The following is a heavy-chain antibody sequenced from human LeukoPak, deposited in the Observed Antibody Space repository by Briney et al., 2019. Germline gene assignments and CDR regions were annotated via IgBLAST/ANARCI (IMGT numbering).Heavy chain of an antibody. D-gene: IGHD1-26*01. Sequence: GGSLRLSCAASGFIFSSYGMHWVRQAPGKGLEWVAVISYDGSNKYYADSVKGRFTISRDNSKNTLYLQMNSLRAEDTAVYYCAKSYPTVGRVFDYWGQGTLVTVSS. CDR3: AKSYPTVGRVFDY. J-gene: IGHJ4*02. V-gene: IGHV3-30*18. CDR2: ISYDGSNK. CDR1: GFIFSSYG.